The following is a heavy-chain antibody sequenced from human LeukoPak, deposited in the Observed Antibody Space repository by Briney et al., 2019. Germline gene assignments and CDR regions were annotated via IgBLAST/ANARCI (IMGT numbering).Heavy chain of an antibody. J-gene: IGHJ4*02. CDR2: VHANGRT. D-gene: IGHD4-17*01. V-gene: IGHV4-61*02. Sequence: PSETLSLTCTVSGGSIRSSDYYWCWIRQSAGKGLEWIGRVHANGRTYYNPSLKSRLTLSLDASGSQLSLKLSSVTAADTALYYCARGRPYGDYFDYWGQGARVTVSS. CDR1: GGSIRSSDYY. CDR3: ARGRPYGDYFDY.